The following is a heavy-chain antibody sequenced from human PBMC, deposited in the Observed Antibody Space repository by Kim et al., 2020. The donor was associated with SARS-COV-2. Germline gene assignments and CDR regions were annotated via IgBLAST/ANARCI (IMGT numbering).Heavy chain of an antibody. V-gene: IGHV3-23*01. Sequence: GGSLRLSCAASGFTFSSYAMSWVRQAPGKGLEWVSAISGSGGSTYYADSVKGRFTISRDNSKNTLYLQMNSLRAEDTAIYYCAGGDRPNAEYFQHWGQGTLVTVSS. CDR3: AGGDRPNAEYFQH. J-gene: IGHJ1*01. D-gene: IGHD3-16*01. CDR2: ISGSGGST. CDR1: GFTFSSYA.